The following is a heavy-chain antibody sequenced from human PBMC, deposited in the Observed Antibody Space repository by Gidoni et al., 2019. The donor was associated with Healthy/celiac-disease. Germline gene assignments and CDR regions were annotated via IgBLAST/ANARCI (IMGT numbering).Heavy chain of an antibody. V-gene: IGHV4-34*01. J-gene: IGHJ4*02. CDR1: GGSFSGYY. CDR2: INHSGST. D-gene: IGHD3-10*01. Sequence: QVQLQQWGAGLFKPSETLSLTCAVYGGSFSGYYWSWIRQPPGKGLEWIGEINHSGSTNYNPSLKSRVTISVDTSKNQFSLKLSSVTAADTAVYYGARGRMVRGVLFDYWGQGTLVTVSS. CDR3: ARGRMVRGVLFDY.